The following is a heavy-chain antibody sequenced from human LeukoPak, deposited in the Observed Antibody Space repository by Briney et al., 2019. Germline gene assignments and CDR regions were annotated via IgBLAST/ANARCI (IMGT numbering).Heavy chain of an antibody. V-gene: IGHV1-2*02. J-gene: IGHJ4*02. Sequence: ASVKVSWKASGYTFTGKYMHWVRQAPGQGLEWMGWINPNNGGTNYAQRFQGRVTMTRDTSISTVYMEMSKLRFDDTAVYYCARQKELGINDYWGQGTQVTVSS. CDR1: GYTFTGKY. CDR2: INPNNGGT. D-gene: IGHD7-27*01. CDR3: ARQKELGINDY.